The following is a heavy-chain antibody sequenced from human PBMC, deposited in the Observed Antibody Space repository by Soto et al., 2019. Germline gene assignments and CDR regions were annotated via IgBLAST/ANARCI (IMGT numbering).Heavy chain of an antibody. V-gene: IGHV5-51*01. D-gene: IGHD6-13*01. J-gene: IGHJ4*02. Sequence: PGESLKISCMGSGYKVSTWHNFTSYWIAWVRQMPGEGLEWMGIIYLGDPDTRYSPSFQGQVTISADKSISTAYLQWSSLKASDTAMYYCARRAGIAAAGTHFDYWGQGTLVTVSS. CDR2: IYLGDPDT. CDR1: GYKVSTWHNFTSYW. CDR3: ARRAGIAAAGTHFDY.